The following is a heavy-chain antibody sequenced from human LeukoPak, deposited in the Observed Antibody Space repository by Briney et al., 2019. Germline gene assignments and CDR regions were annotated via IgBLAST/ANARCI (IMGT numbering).Heavy chain of an antibody. V-gene: IGHV4-61*02. CDR2: IYTSGST. CDR3: ARSRRRDGYNFDY. J-gene: IGHJ4*02. CDR1: GGSISSGSYS. Sequence: PSQTLSLTCTVSGGSISSGSYSWSWIRQPAGKGLEWIGRIYTSGSTNYNPSLKSRVTISVDSSKNQFSLKLRSVTAADTAVYYCARSRRRDGYNFDYWGQGTLVTVSS. D-gene: IGHD5-24*01.